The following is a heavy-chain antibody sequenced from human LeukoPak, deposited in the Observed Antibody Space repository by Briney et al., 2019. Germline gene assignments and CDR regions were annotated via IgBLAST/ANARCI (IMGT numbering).Heavy chain of an antibody. CDR1: GGSISSYY. CDR3: ARWLGGYYDSSGYSRGFDY. V-gene: IGHV4-59*01. Sequence: SETLSLTCTVSGGSISSYYWSWIRQPPGKGLEWIGYIYYSGSTNYNPSLKSRVTISVDTSKNQFSLKLSSVTAADTAVYYCARWLGGYYDSSGYSRGFDYWGQGTLVTVSS. D-gene: IGHD3-22*01. J-gene: IGHJ4*02. CDR2: IYYSGST.